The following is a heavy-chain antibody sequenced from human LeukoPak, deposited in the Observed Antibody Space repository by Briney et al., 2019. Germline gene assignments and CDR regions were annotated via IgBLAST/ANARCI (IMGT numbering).Heavy chain of an antibody. V-gene: IGHV4-34*01. D-gene: IGHD3-9*01. CDR2: INHSGST. J-gene: IGHJ3*02. CDR1: GGSFSGYY. Sequence: SETLSLTCAVYGGSFSGYYWSWIRRPPGKGLEWIGEINHSGSTNYNPSLKSRVTISVDTSKNQFSLKLSSVTAADTAVYYCARGGRSYDILTGYYRGTVDAFDIWGQGTMVTVSS. CDR3: ARGGRSYDILTGYYRGTVDAFDI.